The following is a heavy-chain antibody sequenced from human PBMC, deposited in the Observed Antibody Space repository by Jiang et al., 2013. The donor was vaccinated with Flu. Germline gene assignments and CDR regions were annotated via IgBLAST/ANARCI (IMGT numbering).Heavy chain of an antibody. Sequence: KPTQTLTLTCSFSGFSLTTSGVGVAWIRQPPGKALEWLTLIYWDDDKRYNSSLKSRLTITKDTSKNXVVLTMTNMDPVDTATYYCARASDSDSALRDYFQPWGQGIRVTVSS. CDR1: GFSLTTSGVG. V-gene: IGHV2-5*06. D-gene: IGHD2-15*01. CDR2: IYWDDDK. CDR3: ARASDSDSALRDYFQP. J-gene: IGHJ1*01.